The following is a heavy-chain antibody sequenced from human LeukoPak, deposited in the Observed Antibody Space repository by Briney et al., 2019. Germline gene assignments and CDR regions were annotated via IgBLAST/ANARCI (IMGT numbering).Heavy chain of an antibody. J-gene: IGHJ6*03. Sequence: PGGSLRLSCAASGFTFDDCAMHWVRQAPGKGLEWVSLISGDGGSTYYADSVKGRFTISRDNSKNSLYLQMNSLRTEDTALYYCAKGAFGYDILTGGYYYMDVWGKGATVTVSS. D-gene: IGHD3-9*01. CDR1: GFTFDDCA. V-gene: IGHV3-43*02. CDR3: AKGAFGYDILTGGYYYMDV. CDR2: ISGDGGST.